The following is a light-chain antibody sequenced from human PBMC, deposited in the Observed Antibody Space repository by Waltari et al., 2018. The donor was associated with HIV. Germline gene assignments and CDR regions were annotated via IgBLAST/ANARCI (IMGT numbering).Light chain of an antibody. J-gene: IGKJ1*01. CDR3: QQSYSTPRT. CDR1: QSINSY. V-gene: IGKV1-39*01. CDR2: AAS. Sequence: DIQMTQSPSSLSAFVGDRVTITCRASQSINSYLNWYQQKPGKAPNLLIYAASSLQSGVPSRFSGSGSGTDFTLAISSLQPEDFATYYCQQSYSTPRTFGQGTKVEIK.